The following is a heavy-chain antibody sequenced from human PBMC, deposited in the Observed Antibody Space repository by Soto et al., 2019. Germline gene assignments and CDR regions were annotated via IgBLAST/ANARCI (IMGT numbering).Heavy chain of an antibody. J-gene: IGHJ5*02. D-gene: IGHD4-17*01. Sequence: SVKVSCKASGGTFSSYAISWVRQAPGQGLEWMGGIIPIFGTANYAQKFQGRVTITADESTSTAYMELSSLRSEDTAVYYCARDLYGGKNWSDPWGQGTLVTVSS. CDR1: GGTFSSYA. V-gene: IGHV1-69*13. CDR2: IIPIFGTA. CDR3: ARDLYGGKNWSDP.